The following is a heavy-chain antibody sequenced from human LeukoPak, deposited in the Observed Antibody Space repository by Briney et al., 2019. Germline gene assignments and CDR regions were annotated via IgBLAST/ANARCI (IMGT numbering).Heavy chain of an antibody. CDR1: GFTFNKYS. J-gene: IGHJ4*02. CDR2: ISGTSRTI. Sequence: PGGFLRLSCVASGFTFNKYSMNWVRQAPGKGLQWLSYISGTSRTIYYADSVKGRFAISRDNARNSLYLQMSSLRVEDTAVYYCAKDGWLESGRTPFYFDSWGQGTLVTVSS. V-gene: IGHV3-48*01. D-gene: IGHD3-10*01. CDR3: AKDGWLESGRTPFYFDS.